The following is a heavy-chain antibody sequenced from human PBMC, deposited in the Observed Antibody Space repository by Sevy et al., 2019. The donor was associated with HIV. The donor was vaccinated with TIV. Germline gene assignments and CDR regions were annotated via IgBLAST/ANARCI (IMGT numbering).Heavy chain of an antibody. CDR1: GYTFTGYY. Sequence: ASVKVSCKASGYTFTGYYMHWVRQAPGQGLEWMGWINPNSGGTNYAQKFQGRVTMTRDTSISTAYMELSRLGSDDTAVYYCVLFPVTSSLRYFQHWGQGTLVTVSS. J-gene: IGHJ1*01. V-gene: IGHV1-2*02. CDR3: VLFPVTSSLRYFQH. D-gene: IGHD2-21*02. CDR2: INPNSGGT.